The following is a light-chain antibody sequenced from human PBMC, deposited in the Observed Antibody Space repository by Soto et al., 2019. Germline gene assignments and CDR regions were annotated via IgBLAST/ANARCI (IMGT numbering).Light chain of an antibody. CDR1: SSDVGSYNY. J-gene: IGLJ3*02. V-gene: IGLV2-14*01. CDR3: SSYTTSSTHAV. Sequence: QSALTQPASVSGSPGQSITISCTGTSSDVGSYNYVSWYQQYPGKAPKLMIYDVSNRPSGVSYRFSGSKSGNTASLTISGLQAEDEADYYSSSYTTSSTHAVFGGGTKLTVL. CDR2: DVS.